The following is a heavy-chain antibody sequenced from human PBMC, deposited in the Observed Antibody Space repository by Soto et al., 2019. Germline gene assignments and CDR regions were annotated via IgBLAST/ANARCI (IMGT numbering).Heavy chain of an antibody. D-gene: IGHD2-15*01. CDR3: VRDSRTGCSSINCYMH. CDR2: IWHTGRP. Sequence: QLQLRESGPGLVQPSGTLSLTCEVSGDSLTNNHWWSWVRQAPGKGLEWIGEIWHTGRPNYNPSLKSRVAISIDKTKNQFSLKLSSVTAADTAVYYCVRDSRTGCSSINCYMHWGQGTLVTVSS. CDR1: GDSLTNNHW. V-gene: IGHV4-4*02. J-gene: IGHJ4*02.